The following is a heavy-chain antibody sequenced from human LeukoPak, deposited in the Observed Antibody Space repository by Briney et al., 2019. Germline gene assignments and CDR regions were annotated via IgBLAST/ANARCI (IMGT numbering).Heavy chain of an antibody. CDR2: IYYSGST. V-gene: IGHV4-59*01. Sequence: SETLSLTCTVSGGSISSYYWSWIRQPPGKGLEWIGYIYYSGSTNYNPSLKSRVTISVDTSKNQFSLKLSSVTAADTDVYYCARGRTIKYSSGKYPTYWGQGTLVTVSS. D-gene: IGHD6-19*01. CDR1: GGSISSYY. CDR3: ARGRTIKYSSGKYPTY. J-gene: IGHJ4*02.